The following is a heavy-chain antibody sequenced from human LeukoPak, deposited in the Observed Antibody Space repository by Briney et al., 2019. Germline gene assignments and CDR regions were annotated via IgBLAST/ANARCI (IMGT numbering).Heavy chain of an antibody. D-gene: IGHD2-2*01. J-gene: IGHJ4*02. CDR2: ISSSSSTI. V-gene: IGHV3-48*01. Sequence: GGSLRLSCAASGFTFSSYSMNWVRQAPGKGLEWVSYISSSSSTIYYADSVKGRFTISRDNAKNSLYLQMNSLRAEDTAVHYCAAGPLGYCSSTSCYPFDYWGQGTLVTVSS. CDR3: AAGPLGYCSSTSCYPFDY. CDR1: GFTFSSYS.